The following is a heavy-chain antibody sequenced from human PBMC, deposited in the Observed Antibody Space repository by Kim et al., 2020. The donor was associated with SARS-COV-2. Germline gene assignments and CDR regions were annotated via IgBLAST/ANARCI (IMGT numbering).Heavy chain of an antibody. D-gene: IGHD3-3*01. J-gene: IGHJ6*02. CDR1: GFTFNEYT. Sequence: GGSLRLSCAASGFTFNEYTLYWVRQTPGKGLEWVAVISHDGTNEYYAYSVKGRFTISRDNSKNTLYLRMNSLRPGDTAVYFCARANYDVWTGYPLDPYFYFYPMDVWGQGTTVTVSS. CDR3: ARANYDVWTGYPLDPYFYFYPMDV. V-gene: IGHV3-30-3*01. CDR2: ISHDGTNE.